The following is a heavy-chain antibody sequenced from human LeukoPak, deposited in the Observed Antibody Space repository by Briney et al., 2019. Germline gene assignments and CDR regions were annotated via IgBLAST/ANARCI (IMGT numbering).Heavy chain of an antibody. J-gene: IGHJ4*02. CDR1: GFTFSSYS. CDR2: ISSSSSYI. CDR3: AKDRLVLRYFDSEPFDY. V-gene: IGHV3-21*04. D-gene: IGHD3-9*01. Sequence: PGGSLRLSCAASGFTFSSYSMNWVRQAPGKGLEWVSSISSSSSYIYYADSVKGRFTISRDNSKNTLYLQMNSLRAEDTAVYYCAKDRLVLRYFDSEPFDYWGQGTLVTVSS.